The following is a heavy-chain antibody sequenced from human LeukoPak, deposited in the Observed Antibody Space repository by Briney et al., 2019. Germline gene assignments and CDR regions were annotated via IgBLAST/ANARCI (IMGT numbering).Heavy chain of an antibody. CDR3: AKAGSSSPRGDY. Sequence: GGSLRLSCAASGFTLSSYGMHWVRQAPGKGLEWVAFIRYDGSNKYYADSVKGRFTISRDNSKNTLYLQMNSLRAEDTAVYYCAKAGSSSPRGDYWGQGTLVTVSS. J-gene: IGHJ4*02. D-gene: IGHD6-6*01. V-gene: IGHV3-30*02. CDR1: GFTLSSYG. CDR2: IRYDGSNK.